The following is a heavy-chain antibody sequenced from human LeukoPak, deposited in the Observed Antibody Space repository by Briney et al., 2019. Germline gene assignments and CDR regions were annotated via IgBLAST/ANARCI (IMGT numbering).Heavy chain of an antibody. CDR1: GFTFSSYA. CDR3: AKGDILTMYYYYGMDV. CDR2: ISGSGGST. J-gene: IGHJ6*02. Sequence: PGGSLRLSCAASGFTFSSYAMRWVRQAPGEGLEWVSAISGSGGSTYYADSVKGRFTISRDNSKNTLYLQMNSLRAEDTAVYYCAKGDILTMYYYYGMDVWGQGTTVTVSS. V-gene: IGHV3-23*01. D-gene: IGHD3-9*01.